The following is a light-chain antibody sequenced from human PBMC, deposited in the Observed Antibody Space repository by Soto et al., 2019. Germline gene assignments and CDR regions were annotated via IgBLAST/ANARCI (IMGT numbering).Light chain of an antibody. CDR1: QSVSSN. V-gene: IGKV3-15*01. CDR2: GVS. CDR3: QQYNTYPWT. Sequence: EIVMTQSPATLSVSPGERATLSCRASQSVSSNLALYQQKPGQAPRLLMYGVSTRATGIPDRFSGSGSGTEFTLTISSLQSEDFAVYYCQQYNTYPWTFGQGTKVDIK. J-gene: IGKJ1*01.